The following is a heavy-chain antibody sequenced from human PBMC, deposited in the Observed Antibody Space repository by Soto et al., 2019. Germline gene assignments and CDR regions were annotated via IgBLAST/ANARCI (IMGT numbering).Heavy chain of an antibody. V-gene: IGHV1-2*04. CDR3: ARYSSTRDYGMDV. J-gene: IGHJ6*02. CDR2: INPNSGGT. D-gene: IGHD6-13*01. CDR1: GYTFTGYY. Sequence: ASVKVSCKASGYTFTGYYMHWVRQAPGQGLEWMGWINPNSGGTNYAQKFQGWVTMTRDTSISTAYMELSRLRSDDTAVYYCARYSSTRDYGMDVWGQGTTVTV.